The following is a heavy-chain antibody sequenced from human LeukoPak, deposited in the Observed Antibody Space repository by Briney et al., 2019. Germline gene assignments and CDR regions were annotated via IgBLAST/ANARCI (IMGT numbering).Heavy chain of an antibody. CDR3: ARVAQLLGSFDY. V-gene: IGHV1-8*01. D-gene: IGHD2-2*01. CDR1: GYTFTSYD. CDR2: MNPNSGNT. Sequence: ASVKVSCKASGYTFTSYDINWVRQATGQGLEWMGWMNPNSGNTGYAQKFQGRVTMTRNTSISTAYMELSSLRSEDTAVYYCARVAQLLGSFDYWGQGTLVTVSS. J-gene: IGHJ4*02.